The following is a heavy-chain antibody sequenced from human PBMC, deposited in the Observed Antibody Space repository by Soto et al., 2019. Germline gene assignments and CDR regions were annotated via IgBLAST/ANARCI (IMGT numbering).Heavy chain of an antibody. CDR3: ARARYVEIVATTPYYFDY. J-gene: IGHJ4*02. CDR2: IYASGST. D-gene: IGHD5-12*01. Sequence: QVQLQESGPGLVKPSETLSLTCTVSGGSISSYYWNWIRQPAGKGLEWIGRIYASGSTNYNPSLKSRVTMSVDSSKNQFSLKLSSVTAADTAFYFCARARYVEIVATTPYYFDYWGQGTLVTVSS. CDR1: GGSISSYY. V-gene: IGHV4-4*07.